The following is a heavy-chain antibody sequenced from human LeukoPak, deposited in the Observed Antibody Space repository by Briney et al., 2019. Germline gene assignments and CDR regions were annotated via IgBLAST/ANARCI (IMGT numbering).Heavy chain of an antibody. CDR3: ARLNYDFWSGVWEGYYMDV. Sequence: PGGSLRLSCAASGFTFSSYWMTWVRQAPGKGREWGANIREDGSEKYYVDSVKGRFTVSRDNAKNSLYLQVNSLRAEDTAVYYCARLNYDFWSGVWEGYYMDVWGKGTTVTVSS. V-gene: IGHV3-7*01. CDR2: IREDGSEK. D-gene: IGHD3-3*01. J-gene: IGHJ6*03. CDR1: GFTFSSYW.